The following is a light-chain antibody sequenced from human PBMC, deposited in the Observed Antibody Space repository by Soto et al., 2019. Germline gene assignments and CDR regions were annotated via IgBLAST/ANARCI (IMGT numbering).Light chain of an antibody. CDR2: RNN. CDR1: SSNIGSNY. CDR3: AAWDDSLLVV. J-gene: IGLJ2*01. Sequence: QSVLTQPTSASGTPGQRVTISCSGSSSNIGSNYVYWYQQLPGTAPKLLIYRNNQRPSGVPDRFSGSKSGTSASLAISGLRSEDDADYYCAAWDDSLLVVFGGGTKVTVL. V-gene: IGLV1-47*01.